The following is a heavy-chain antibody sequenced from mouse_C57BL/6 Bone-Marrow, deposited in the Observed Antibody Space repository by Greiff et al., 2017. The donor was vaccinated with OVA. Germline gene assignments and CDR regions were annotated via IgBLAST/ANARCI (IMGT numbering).Heavy chain of an antibody. CDR1: GFTFSNYW. Sequence: EVQGVESGGGLVQPGGSMKLSCVASGFTFSNYWMNWVRQSPEKGLEWVAQIRLKSDNYATHYAESVKGRFTISRDDSKSSVYLQMNNLRAEDTGIYYCSRKLYWYFDVWGTGTTVTVSS. V-gene: IGHV6-3*01. D-gene: IGHD1-3*01. CDR2: IRLKSDNYAT. J-gene: IGHJ1*03. CDR3: SRKLYWYFDV.